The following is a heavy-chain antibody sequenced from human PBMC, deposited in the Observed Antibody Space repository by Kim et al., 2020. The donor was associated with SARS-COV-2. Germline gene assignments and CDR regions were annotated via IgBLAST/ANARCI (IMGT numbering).Heavy chain of an antibody. V-gene: IGHV3-21*01. CDR2: ISSSSSYI. CDR3: ARDTSRWLVPSGYYYGMDV. Sequence: GGSLRLSCAASGFTFSSYSMNWVRQAPGKGLEWVSSISSSSSYIYYADSVKGRFTISRDNAKNSLYLQMNSLRAEDTAVYYCARDTSRWLVPSGYYYGMDVWGQGTTVTVSS. D-gene: IGHD6-19*01. CDR1: GFTFSSYS. J-gene: IGHJ6*02.